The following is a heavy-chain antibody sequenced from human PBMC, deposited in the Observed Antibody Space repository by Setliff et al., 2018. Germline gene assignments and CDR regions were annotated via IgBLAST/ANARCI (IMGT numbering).Heavy chain of an antibody. CDR3: VRERRGGHFDY. V-gene: IGHV1-2*02. CDR2: INPNSGGT. J-gene: IGHJ4*02. CDR1: GYTFTGYY. Sequence: ASVKVSCKASGYTFTGYYMHWVRQAPGQGLEWMGWINPNSGGTNPAQKFQGRVTMTRDTSISTAYMELSSLRSDDTAVYYCVRERRGGHFDYWGQGTLVTVSS.